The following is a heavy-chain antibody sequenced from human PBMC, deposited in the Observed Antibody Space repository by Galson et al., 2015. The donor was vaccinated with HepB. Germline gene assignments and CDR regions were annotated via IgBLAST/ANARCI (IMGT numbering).Heavy chain of an antibody. D-gene: IGHD1-14*01. CDR2: ISFDGSNE. V-gene: IGHV3-30*04. Sequence: SLRLSCAASGFAFNSHHMHWVRQAPGQGLEWVAAISFDGSNEFYADSVKGRFTVSRGNSKSMLYLQMSSLRFEDTALYYCVKEQTNHYFDYWGQGTLITVSS. CDR3: VKEQTNHYFDY. J-gene: IGHJ4*02. CDR1: GFAFNSHH.